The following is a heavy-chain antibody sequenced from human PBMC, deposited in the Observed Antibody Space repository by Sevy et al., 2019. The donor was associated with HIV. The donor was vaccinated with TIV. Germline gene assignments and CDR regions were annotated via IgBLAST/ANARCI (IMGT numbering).Heavy chain of an antibody. CDR1: GFTFRSFW. Sequence: GGSLRLSCIGSGFTFRSFWMQWVRQAPGKGLEWVANIRQDGNEIYYVDSVKGRFTISRDNAKNALYLQMDGLRVEDTAVYYCARRYFDLWGQGTQVTVSS. CDR3: ARRYFDL. V-gene: IGHV3-7*01. CDR2: IRQDGNEI. J-gene: IGHJ4*02.